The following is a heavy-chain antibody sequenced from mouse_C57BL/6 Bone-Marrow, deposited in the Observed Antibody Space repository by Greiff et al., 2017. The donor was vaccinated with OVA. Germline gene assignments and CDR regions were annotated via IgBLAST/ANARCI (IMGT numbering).Heavy chain of an antibody. D-gene: IGHD2-5*01. Sequence: VKQRPGQGLEWIGRIHPSDSDTNYNQKFKGKATLTVDKSSSTAYMQLSSLTSEDSAVYYCAISYYSNNPYAMDYWGQGTSVTVSS. V-gene: IGHV1-74*01. J-gene: IGHJ4*01. CDR2: IHPSDSDT. CDR3: AISYYSNNPYAMDY.